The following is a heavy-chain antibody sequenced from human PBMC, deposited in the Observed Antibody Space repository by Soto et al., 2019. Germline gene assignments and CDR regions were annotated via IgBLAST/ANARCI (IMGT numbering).Heavy chain of an antibody. CDR2: IIPIFGTA. Sequence: QVQLVQSGAEVKKPGSSVKVSCKASGGTFSSYAISWVRQAPGQGLEWMGGIIPIFGTANYAQKYQGRVTIDADESTSTAYMELSSLRAEDAAVYYCARALAYCGGDCYSSIDYWGQGTLVTVSS. J-gene: IGHJ4*02. V-gene: IGHV1-69*01. CDR3: ARALAYCGGDCYSSIDY. CDR1: GGTFSSYA. D-gene: IGHD2-21*02.